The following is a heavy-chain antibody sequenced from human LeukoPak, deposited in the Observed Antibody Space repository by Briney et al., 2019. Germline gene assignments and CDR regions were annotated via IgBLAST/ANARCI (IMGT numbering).Heavy chain of an antibody. CDR2: ISSSGSTI. J-gene: IGHJ4*02. V-gene: IGHV3-48*03. D-gene: IGHD3-16*02. CDR1: GFTFSSYE. Sequence: GGSLRLSCAASGFTFSSYEMNWVRQAPGEGLEWVSYISSSGSTIYYADSVKGRFTISRDNAKNSLYLQMNSLRAEDTAVYYCARDVYDYVWGSYRLFDYWGQGTLVTVSS. CDR3: ARDVYDYVWGSYRLFDY.